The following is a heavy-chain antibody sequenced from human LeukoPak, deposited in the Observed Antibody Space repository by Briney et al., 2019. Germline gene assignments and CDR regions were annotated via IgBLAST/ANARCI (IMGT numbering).Heavy chain of an antibody. J-gene: IGHJ5*02. D-gene: IGHD3-22*01. Sequence: ASVKVSCKASGYTFTGYYMHWVRQAPGQGLEWTGWINPNSGGTNYAQKFQGRVTMTRDTSISTAYMELSRLRSDDTAVYYCARGLDYYDSSGYYYDWFDPWGQGTLVTVSS. CDR2: INPNSGGT. V-gene: IGHV1-2*02. CDR3: ARGLDYYDSSGYYYDWFDP. CDR1: GYTFTGYY.